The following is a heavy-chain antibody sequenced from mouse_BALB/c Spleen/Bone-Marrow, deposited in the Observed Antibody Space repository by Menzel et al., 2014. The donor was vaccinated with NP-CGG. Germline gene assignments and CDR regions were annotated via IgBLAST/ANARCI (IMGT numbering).Heavy chain of an antibody. Sequence: DVVLVESGGDLVQHGVSLKLSCAASGFDLRSYWMSWVRKATGKGIDWIGEINADGSKMNYTPSLKDKFSISRDHAKKTLYLQMSKVRSEDTALYYGALLGIYGYFDVWGAGTTVTVSS. CDR3: ALLGIYGYFDV. CDR2: INADGSKM. D-gene: IGHD1-1*02. J-gene: IGHJ1*01. V-gene: IGHV4-1*02. CDR1: GFDLRSYW.